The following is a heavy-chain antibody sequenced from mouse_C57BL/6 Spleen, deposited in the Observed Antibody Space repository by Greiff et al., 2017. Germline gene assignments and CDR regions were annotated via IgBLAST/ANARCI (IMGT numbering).Heavy chain of an antibody. CDR1: GYTFTDYE. CDR2: IYPETGGT. CDR3: ARRGDGHDGGVFDY. D-gene: IGHD2-2*01. Sequence: VQLQQSGAELVRPGASVTLSCKASGYTFTDYEMHWVKQTPVHGLEWIGAIYPETGGTAYNQKFKGKAKLTADKSSSTAYMELRSLTSEDSAVYYCARRGDGHDGGVFDYWGQGTTLTVSS. V-gene: IGHV1-15*01. J-gene: IGHJ2*01.